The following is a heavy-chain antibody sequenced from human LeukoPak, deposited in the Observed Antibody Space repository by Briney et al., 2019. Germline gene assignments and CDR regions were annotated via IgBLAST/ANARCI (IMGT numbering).Heavy chain of an antibody. V-gene: IGHV3-53*01. J-gene: IGHJ5*02. Sequence: SGGLRLSCAASGFTVSGNYMSWVRQAPGEGLEWVSVIYSGGSTYYADSVKGRFTISRDNSKNTLYLQMNSLRAEDTAVYYCASFDYGDLWGQGTLVTVSS. CDR2: IYSGGST. D-gene: IGHD4-17*01. CDR1: GFTVSGNY. CDR3: ASFDYGDL.